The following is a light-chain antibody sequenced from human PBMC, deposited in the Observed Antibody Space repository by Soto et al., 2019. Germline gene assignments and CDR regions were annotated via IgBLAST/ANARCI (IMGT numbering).Light chain of an antibody. CDR1: YSDVGTFYF. Sequence: QSVLTQPRPVSGSPGQSVTISCPGSYSDVGTFYFVSWYQQYPGKGPKLSIYDVTERPSGVPDRFSDSKSGNTASLTISGLQAEDEADYYCCSYAGSYSYIIGSGTKVTVL. V-gene: IGLV2-11*01. CDR2: DVT. J-gene: IGLJ1*01. CDR3: CSYAGSYSYI.